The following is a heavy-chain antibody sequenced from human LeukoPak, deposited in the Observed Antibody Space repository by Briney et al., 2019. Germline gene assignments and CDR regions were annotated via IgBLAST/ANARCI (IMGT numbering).Heavy chain of an antibody. CDR1: DDSIYRNY. CDR2: IHSSGKT. J-gene: IGHJ6*02. V-gene: IGHV4-59*01. CDR3: ASFRPVDYYFYGVDV. Sequence: SETLSLTCTVSDDSIYRNYWNWIRQPPGKGLEWIGYIHSSGKTNYNPSLKSRVTISLDTSRNHFSLKLNSVTAADTAVYFCASFRPVDYYFYGVDVWGQGTTVTVSS.